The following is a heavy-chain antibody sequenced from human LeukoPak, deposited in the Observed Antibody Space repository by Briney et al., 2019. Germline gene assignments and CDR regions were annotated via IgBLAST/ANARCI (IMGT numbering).Heavy chain of an antibody. V-gene: IGHV3-74*01. J-gene: IGHJ5*01. CDR1: GFTFSTYW. Sequence: GGSLRLSCVVSGFTFSTYWMHWVRQAPGKGLEWVSRLDRDGTTTSYADSVYGRFTISRDNAKSTLYLQTRSLRAEDTAVYYCVRDTENIGYDAFEFWGHGTLVTVSS. CDR3: VRDTENIGYDAFEF. D-gene: IGHD2/OR15-2a*01. CDR2: LDRDGTTT.